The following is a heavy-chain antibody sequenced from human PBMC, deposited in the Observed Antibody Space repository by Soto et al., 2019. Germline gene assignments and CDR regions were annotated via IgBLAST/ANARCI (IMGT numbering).Heavy chain of an antibody. Sequence: GASLKISCQGLGYTFNAYWIGWVRQMPGKGLEWMGVIFPGDFDTRYSPSFEGQVTISADKSSSTAYLQWNNLKASDSAMYYCARLDYNVTAVNVPTGPFDTWGQGTPVTVSS. D-gene: IGHD1-1*01. CDR3: ARLDYNVTAVNVPTGPFDT. CDR1: GYTFNAYW. V-gene: IGHV5-51*01. CDR2: IFPGDFDT. J-gene: IGHJ4*02.